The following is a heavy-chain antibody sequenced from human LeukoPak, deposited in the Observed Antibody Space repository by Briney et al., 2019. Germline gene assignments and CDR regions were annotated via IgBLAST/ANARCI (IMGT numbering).Heavy chain of an antibody. Sequence: GASVKVSCKASGYTFTGYYMHWVRQAPGQGLEWMGWINPNSGGTNYAQKFQGRVTMTRDTSISTAYMELSRLRSDDTAVYYCAREISLAGIAGVCNWFDPWGQGTLVTVSS. CDR3: AREISLAGIAGVCNWFDP. J-gene: IGHJ5*02. CDR1: GYTFTGYY. CDR2: INPNSGGT. V-gene: IGHV1-2*02. D-gene: IGHD6-13*01.